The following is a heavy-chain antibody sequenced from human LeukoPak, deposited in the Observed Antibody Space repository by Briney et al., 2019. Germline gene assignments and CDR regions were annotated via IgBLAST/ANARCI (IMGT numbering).Heavy chain of an antibody. CDR1: GGSISSYY. V-gene: IGHV4-4*07. J-gene: IGHJ6*02. Sequence: PSETLSLTCTVSGGSISSYYWSWIRQPAGKGPEWIGRIYTSGSTNYNPSLKSRVTISVDTSKNQFSLKLSSVTAADTAVYYCARVGCSSTSCYPYYYYGMDVWGQGTTVTVSS. CDR3: ARVGCSSTSCYPYYYYGMDV. D-gene: IGHD2-2*01. CDR2: IYTSGST.